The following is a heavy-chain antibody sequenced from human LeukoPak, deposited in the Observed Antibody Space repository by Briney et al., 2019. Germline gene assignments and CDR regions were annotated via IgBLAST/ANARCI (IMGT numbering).Heavy chain of an antibody. Sequence: GGSLRLSCAASGFTFSSYGMHWVRQAPGKGLEWVAVIWYDGSNKYYADSVKGRFTISRDNSKNRLYRQMNSLRAEDTAVYYCARDSSGWYQENYVDYWGQGTLVTVSS. CDR3: ARDSSGWYQENYVDY. CDR1: GFTFSSYG. CDR2: IWYDGSNK. J-gene: IGHJ4*02. D-gene: IGHD6-19*01. V-gene: IGHV3-33*01.